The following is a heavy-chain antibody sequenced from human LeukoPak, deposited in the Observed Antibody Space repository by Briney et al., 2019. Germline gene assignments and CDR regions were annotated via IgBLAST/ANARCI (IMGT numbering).Heavy chain of an antibody. Sequence: PSGTLSLTCTVSGASMSSSNWWTWVRQPPGEAREWIGEIYHAGSTKYNPSLKSRLTLSVDKSNNSFSLSLTSVTAADTAFYYCARAAAVTGQFEFWGQGTLVTVSS. CDR3: ARAAAVTGQFEF. J-gene: IGHJ4*02. CDR1: GASMSSSNW. D-gene: IGHD6-19*01. V-gene: IGHV4-4*02. CDR2: IYHAGST.